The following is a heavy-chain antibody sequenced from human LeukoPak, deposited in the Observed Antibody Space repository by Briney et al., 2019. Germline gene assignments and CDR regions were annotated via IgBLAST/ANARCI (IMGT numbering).Heavy chain of an antibody. CDR2: IYYSGST. J-gene: IGHJ5*02. Sequence: PSETLSLTCTVSGGSISSSSYYWGWIRQPPGKGLEWIGCIYYSGSTNYNPSLKSRVTISVDTSKNQFSLKPSSVTAADTAVYYCARESSGWFDPWGQGTLVTVSS. CDR1: GGSISSSSYY. CDR3: ARESSGWFDP. D-gene: IGHD3-10*01. V-gene: IGHV4-39*07.